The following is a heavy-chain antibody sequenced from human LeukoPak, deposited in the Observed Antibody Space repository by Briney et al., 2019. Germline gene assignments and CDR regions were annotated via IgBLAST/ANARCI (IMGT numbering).Heavy chain of an antibody. J-gene: IGHJ3*02. D-gene: IGHD3-10*01. V-gene: IGHV1-46*01. CDR3: ARELLWFGDSGAFDI. CDR1: GYTFTSYY. CDR2: INPSGGST. Sequence: ASVKVSCKASGYTFTSYYMHWVRQAPGQGLEWMGIINPSGGSTSYAQKFQGRVTMTRDMSTSTVYMELSSLRSEDTAVYYCARELLWFGDSGAFDIWGQGTMVTVSS.